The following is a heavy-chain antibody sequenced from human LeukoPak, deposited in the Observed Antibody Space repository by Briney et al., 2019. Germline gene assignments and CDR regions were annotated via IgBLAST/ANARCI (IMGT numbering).Heavy chain of an antibody. Sequence: PSETLSLTCTVSGGSISSYYWSWIRQPAGKGLEWIGRIYYSGTTYFTPSLKGRVSISVDTSKNQFYMKLSSVTAADTAVYYCATFWGAGYWGPGTLVTVSS. CDR2: IYYSGTT. CDR1: GGSISSYY. D-gene: IGHD3-16*01. J-gene: IGHJ4*02. CDR3: ATFWGAGY. V-gene: IGHV4-59*05.